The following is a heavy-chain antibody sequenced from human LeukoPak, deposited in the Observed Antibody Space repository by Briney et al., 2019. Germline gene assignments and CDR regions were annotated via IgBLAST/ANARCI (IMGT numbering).Heavy chain of an antibody. V-gene: IGHV3-48*01. J-gene: IGHJ4*02. Sequence: GGSLRLSCAASGFTFRNYWMSWVRQAPGKGLEWVSYIHSSGHTIYYADSVKGRFTISRDNSKNTLYLQMNSLRAEDTAVYYCARGCDYGDYDYWGQGTLVTVSS. D-gene: IGHD4-17*01. CDR3: ARGCDYGDYDY. CDR1: GFTFRNYW. CDR2: IHSSGHTI.